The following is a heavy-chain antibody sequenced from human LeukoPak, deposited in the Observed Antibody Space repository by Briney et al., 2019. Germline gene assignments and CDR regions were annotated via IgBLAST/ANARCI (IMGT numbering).Heavy chain of an antibody. V-gene: IGHV4-34*01. CDR1: GGSFSGYY. D-gene: IGHD6-25*01. CDR3: ARGRGVKESSAVGDY. J-gene: IGHJ4*02. Sequence: SETLSLTCAVYGGSFSGYYWSWIRQPPGKGLEWIGKINHSGSTNYNPSLKSRVTISVDTSKNQFSLKLSSVTAADTAVYYCARGRGVKESSAVGDYWGQGTLVTVSS. CDR2: INHSGST.